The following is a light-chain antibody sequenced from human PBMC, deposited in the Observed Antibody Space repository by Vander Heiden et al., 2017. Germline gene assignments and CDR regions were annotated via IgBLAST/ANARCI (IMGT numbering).Light chain of an antibody. CDR2: ASL. CDR1: QSISTY. Sequence: DIQMTQSPSTLLAPGGDGVTISCRASQSISTYLNWYQQKPGNAPKRLVYASLNLQSGVPSRCSGSRSGTQFSLTISSLQPDDFATYYCQQTYATPLTFGQGTKVGIK. CDR3: QQTYATPLT. J-gene: IGKJ1*01. V-gene: IGKV1-39*01.